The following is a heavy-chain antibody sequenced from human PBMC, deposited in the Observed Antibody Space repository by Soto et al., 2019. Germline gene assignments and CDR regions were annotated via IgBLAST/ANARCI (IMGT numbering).Heavy chain of an antibody. Sequence: TGGSLRLSCAASGFTFSSYAMHWVRQAPGKGLEYVSAISSNGGSTYYANSVKGRFTISRDNSKNTLYLQMGSLRAEDMAVYYCARMGLYDFWSGYSPYYYYYMDVWGKGTTVTVSS. CDR3: ARMGLYDFWSGYSPYYYYYMDV. CDR1: GFTFSSYA. V-gene: IGHV3-64*01. CDR2: ISSNGGST. D-gene: IGHD3-3*01. J-gene: IGHJ6*03.